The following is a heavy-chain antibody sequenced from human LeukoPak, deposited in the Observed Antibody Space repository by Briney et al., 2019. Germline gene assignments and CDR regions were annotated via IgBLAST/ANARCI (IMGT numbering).Heavy chain of an antibody. CDR3: ASASESRSDPGRPYYFDY. CDR1: GGTFSSYA. J-gene: IGHJ4*02. CDR2: IIPIFGTA. V-gene: IGHV1-69*05. Sequence: SVKVSCKASGGTFSSYAISWVRQAPGQGLEWMGGIIPIFGTANYAQKFQGRVTITTDESTSTAYMVLSSLRSEDTAVYYCASASESRSDPGRPYYFDYWGQGTLVTVSS. D-gene: IGHD6-6*01.